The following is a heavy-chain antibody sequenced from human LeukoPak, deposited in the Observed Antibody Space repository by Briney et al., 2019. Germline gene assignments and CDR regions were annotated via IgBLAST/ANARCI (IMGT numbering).Heavy chain of an antibody. CDR3: AREEWIGELSKFDY. D-gene: IGHD3-10*01. CDR2: IKSDGSEK. Sequence: PGGSLRLSCAASGFSFSSHWMTWVRQAPGKGLEGVANIKSDGSEKYYADSVKGRFTISRDNAKNSLSLQMNSLRVEDTAQYYCAREEWIGELSKFDYWGQGTLVTVSS. CDR1: GFSFSSHW. V-gene: IGHV3-7*01. J-gene: IGHJ4*02.